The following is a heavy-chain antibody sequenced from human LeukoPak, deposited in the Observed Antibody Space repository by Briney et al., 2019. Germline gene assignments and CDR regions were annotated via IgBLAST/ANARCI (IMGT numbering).Heavy chain of an antibody. CDR3: VKVYGAARRNIASANNWFDP. D-gene: IGHD6-6*01. CDR1: GFTFSSYA. J-gene: IGHJ5*02. Sequence: GGSLRLSCSASGFTFSSYAMHWVRQAPGKGLEYVSAISSNGGSTYYADSVKGRFTISKDNSKNTLYLQMSSLRAEDTAVYYCVKVYGAARRNIASANNWFDPRGQGTLVTVSS. V-gene: IGHV3-64D*06. CDR2: ISSNGGST.